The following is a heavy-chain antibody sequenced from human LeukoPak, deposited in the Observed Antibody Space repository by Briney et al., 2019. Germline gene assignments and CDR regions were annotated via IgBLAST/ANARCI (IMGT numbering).Heavy chain of an antibody. Sequence: SETLSLTCTVSGGSISSYYWSWIRQPPGKGLEWIGYIYYSGSTNYNPSLKSRVTISVDTSKNQFSLKLSSVTAADTAVYYCARVRYQLLMDVWGQGTTVTVSS. V-gene: IGHV4-59*01. CDR1: GGSISSYY. J-gene: IGHJ6*02. CDR3: ARVRYQLLMDV. D-gene: IGHD2-2*01. CDR2: IYYSGST.